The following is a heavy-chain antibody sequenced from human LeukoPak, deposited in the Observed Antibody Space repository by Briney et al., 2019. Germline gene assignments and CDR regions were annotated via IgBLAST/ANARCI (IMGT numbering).Heavy chain of an antibody. CDR3: VKEVDTEGVPTAHDYYYGMDV. CDR1: GFTFSSYS. D-gene: IGHD2-2*01. Sequence: SGGSLRLSCAASGFTFSSYSMIWVRPAPGKGLEWVSSISSSSSYIYYADSVKCRFTISRDNAKSSLYLQMNSLRGGDTALYYCVKEVDTEGVPTAHDYYYGMDVWGQGTTVTVSS. CDR2: ISSSSSYI. V-gene: IGHV3-21*04. J-gene: IGHJ6*02.